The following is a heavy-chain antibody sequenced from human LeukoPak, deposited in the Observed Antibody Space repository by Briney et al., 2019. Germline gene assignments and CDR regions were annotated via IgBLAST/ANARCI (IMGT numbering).Heavy chain of an antibody. CDR2: IKQDASDK. V-gene: IGHV3-7*01. CDR3: AREGSSYDSSDTMGTY. J-gene: IGHJ4*02. Sequence: PGGSLRLSCTASGFTLSNYYMSWVRQAPGTGLEWVANIKQDASDKFYVDSVKGRFTISRDNAKNSIYLQMDNLRADDTAVYYCAREGSSYDSSDTMGTYWGQGTLVTISS. D-gene: IGHD3-22*01. CDR1: GFTLSNYY.